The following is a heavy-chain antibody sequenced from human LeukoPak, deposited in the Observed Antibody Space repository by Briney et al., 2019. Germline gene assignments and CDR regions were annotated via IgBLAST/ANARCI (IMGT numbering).Heavy chain of an antibody. J-gene: IGHJ5*02. CDR1: GYPFTTYE. D-gene: IGHD1-14*01. V-gene: IGHV1-8*01. CDR3: ASGPRNDP. CDR2: VHPDTGYA. Sequence: GASVKVSCKTSGYPFTTYEINWVRQAAGQGLEWRGWVHPDTGYADYAQKFQGRVTMTSDTSISTAYMELSSLRSDDTAVYFCASGPRNDPWGQGTLVTVSS.